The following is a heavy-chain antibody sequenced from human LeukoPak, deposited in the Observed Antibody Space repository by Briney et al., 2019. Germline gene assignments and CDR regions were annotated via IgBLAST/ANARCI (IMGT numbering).Heavy chain of an antibody. CDR1: GYSFTSYW. CDR3: ARAVHGGSYSVGLYYFDY. J-gene: IGHJ4*02. D-gene: IGHD1-26*01. CDR2: IYPGDSDT. V-gene: IGHV5-51*01. Sequence: GESLKISCKGSGYSFTSYWIGWVRQMPGRGLEWMGIIYPGDSDTRYSPSFQGQVTISADKSISTAYLQWSSLKASDTAMYYCARAVHGGSYSVGLYYFDYWGQGTLVTVSS.